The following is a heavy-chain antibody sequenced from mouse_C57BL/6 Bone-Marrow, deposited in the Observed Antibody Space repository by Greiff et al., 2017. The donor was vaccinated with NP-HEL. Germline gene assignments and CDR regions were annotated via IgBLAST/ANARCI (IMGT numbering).Heavy chain of an antibody. D-gene: IGHD2-4*01. V-gene: IGHV1-26*01. J-gene: IGHJ2*01. CDR2: INPNNGGT. Sequence: EVQLQQSGPELVKPGASVKISCKASGYTFTDYYMNWVKQSHGKSLEWIGDINPNNGGTSYNQKFKGKATLTVDKSSSTAYMELRSLTSEDSAVYYCARGYDYDPFDYWGQGTTLTVSS. CDR3: ARGYDYDPFDY. CDR1: GYTFTDYY.